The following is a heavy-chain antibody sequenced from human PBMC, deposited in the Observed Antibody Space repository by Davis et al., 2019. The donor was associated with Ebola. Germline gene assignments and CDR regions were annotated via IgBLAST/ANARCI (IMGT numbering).Heavy chain of an antibody. CDR3: AGGAYGMDV. CDR2: IKFDGSDE. V-gene: IGHV3-7*03. D-gene: IGHD3-10*01. Sequence: GGSLRLSCAASGLTFSSYWMSWVRQAPGKGLEWVANIKFDGSDEKYVDSLKGRFTISRDNAKNSLYLQMNSLKAEDTAVYYCAGGAYGMDVWGKGTTVTVSS. CDR1: GLTFSSYW. J-gene: IGHJ6*04.